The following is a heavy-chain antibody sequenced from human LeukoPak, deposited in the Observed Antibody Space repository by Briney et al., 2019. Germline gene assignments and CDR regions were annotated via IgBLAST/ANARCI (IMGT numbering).Heavy chain of an antibody. CDR2: VNTDGSDT. Sequence: GGSLRLSCAASGFTFSSYWMHWVRQAPGKGLVWVSRVNTDGSDTDYADSVKGRFTISRDNAKNTLYLQMNSLRAEDTAVYYCARGKLAVQDYWGQGTLVTVSS. CDR1: GFTFSSYW. CDR3: ARGKLAVQDY. J-gene: IGHJ4*02. V-gene: IGHV3-74*01. D-gene: IGHD3-3*02.